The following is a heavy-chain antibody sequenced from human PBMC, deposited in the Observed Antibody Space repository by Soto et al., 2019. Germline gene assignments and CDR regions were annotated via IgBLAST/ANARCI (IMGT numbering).Heavy chain of an antibody. Sequence: EVQVLESGGDLVQPGGSLRLSCAASGFTFGMYSMSWVRQAPGKGLEWVSGISGSGESTYYADSVKGRFTISRDNSKNTLYLQMYSLRPEDTAVYYCAKSLGDRWITYYFDYWGQGTLVTVSS. CDR2: ISGSGEST. CDR3: AKSLGDRWITYYFDY. D-gene: IGHD1-26*01. CDR1: GFTFGMYS. J-gene: IGHJ4*02. V-gene: IGHV3-23*01.